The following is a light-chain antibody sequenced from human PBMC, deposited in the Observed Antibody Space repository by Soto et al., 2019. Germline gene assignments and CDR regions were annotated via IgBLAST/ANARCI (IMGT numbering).Light chain of an antibody. J-gene: IGKJ5*01. CDR3: QQYNSCPPIT. CDR2: GAP. CDR1: QSVSSN. Sequence: EIVMTQSLATLSVSPGERATLSCRARQSVSSNLAWYRQNPGEAPRLLIYGAPTRATGIPARFSGSGSGTEFTLTISSLQSEDFVVYYCQQYNSCPPITFGQGTRLEI. V-gene: IGKV3-15*01.